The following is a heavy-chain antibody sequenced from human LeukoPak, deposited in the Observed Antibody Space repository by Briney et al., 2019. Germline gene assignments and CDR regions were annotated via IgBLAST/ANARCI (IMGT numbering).Heavy chain of an antibody. J-gene: IGHJ6*02. D-gene: IGHD2-2*03. CDR2: IYYNVST. CDR1: VGSLCIVDDF. Sequence: SETLSLMCTLSVGSLCIVDDFGRSGRRPPAGGRGWYLDIYYNVSTYYNPSLKSRVTILVDTSKNQFSLKLSSLTAADTGVYYCARESGYCSSTSCYSMDVWGQGTTVTVSS. CDR3: ARESGYCSSTSCYSMDV. V-gene: IGHV4-30-4*01.